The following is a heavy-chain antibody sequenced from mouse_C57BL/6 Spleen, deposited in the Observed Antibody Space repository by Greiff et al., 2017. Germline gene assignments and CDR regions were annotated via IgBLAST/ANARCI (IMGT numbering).Heavy chain of an antibody. CDR3: SCFNWAWFAY. V-gene: IGHV6-3*01. CDR1: GFTFSNYW. D-gene: IGHD4-1*01. Sequence: EVHLVESGGGLVQPGGSMKLSCVASGFTFSNYWMNWVRQSPEKGLEWVAQIRLKSDNYATHYAESVKGRFTISRDDSKSSVYLQMNNLRAEDTGIYYCSCFNWAWFAYWGQGTLVTVSA. J-gene: IGHJ3*01. CDR2: IRLKSDNYAT.